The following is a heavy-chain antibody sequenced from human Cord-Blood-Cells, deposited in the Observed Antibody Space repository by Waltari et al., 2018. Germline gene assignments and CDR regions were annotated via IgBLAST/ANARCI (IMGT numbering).Heavy chain of an antibody. CDR3: AREGYYYDSSGYYFDY. Sequence: QVQLVESGGGVVQPGRSLRLSCAASGFTFSSYAMHWVRQAPGKGREWVAVISYGGSNKYYADSVKGRFTISRDNSKNTLYLQMNSLRAEDTAVYYCAREGYYYDSSGYYFDYWGQGTLVTVSS. CDR2: ISYGGSNK. CDR1: GFTFSSYA. J-gene: IGHJ4*02. V-gene: IGHV3-30-3*01. D-gene: IGHD3-22*01.